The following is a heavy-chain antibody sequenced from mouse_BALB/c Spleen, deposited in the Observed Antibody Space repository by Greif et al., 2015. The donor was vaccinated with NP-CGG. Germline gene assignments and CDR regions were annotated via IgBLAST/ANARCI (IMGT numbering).Heavy chain of an antibody. Sequence: EVKLMESGGGLVKPGGSLKLPCAASGFTFSSYAMSWVRQTPEKRLEWVATISSGGSYTYYPDSVKGRFTISRDNAKNTLYLQMSSLRSEDTAMYYCARPYSYAMDYWGQGTSVTVSS. V-gene: IGHV5-9-1*01. J-gene: IGHJ4*01. D-gene: IGHD2-10*01. CDR3: ARPYSYAMDY. CDR2: ISSGGSYT. CDR1: GFTFSSYA.